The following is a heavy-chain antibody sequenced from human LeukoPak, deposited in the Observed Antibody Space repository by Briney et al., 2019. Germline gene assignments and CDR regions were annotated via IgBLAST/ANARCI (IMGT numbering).Heavy chain of an antibody. Sequence: SVKVSCKASGGTFSSYAISWVRQAPGQGLEWMGGIIPIFGTANYAQKFQGRVTITTDESTSTAYMELSSLRSEDTAVYYCARYLLSSSSSSPFDYWGQGTLVTVSS. V-gene: IGHV1-69*05. D-gene: IGHD6-6*01. CDR1: GGTFSSYA. CDR2: IIPIFGTA. CDR3: ARYLLSSSSSSPFDY. J-gene: IGHJ4*02.